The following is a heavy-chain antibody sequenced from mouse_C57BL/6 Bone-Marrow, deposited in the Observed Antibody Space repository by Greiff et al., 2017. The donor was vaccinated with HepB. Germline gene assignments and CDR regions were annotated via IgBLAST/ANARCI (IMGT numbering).Heavy chain of an antibody. J-gene: IGHJ3*01. D-gene: IGHD1-1*01. V-gene: IGHV1-62-3*01. CDR2: IDPNSGGT. Sequence: QVQLQQPGAELVKPGASVKLSCKASGYTFTSYWMHWVKQRPGRGLEWIGRIDPNSGGTKYNEKFKSKATLTVDTSSSTAYMQLSSLTSEDSAVYYCARAGFITTVVEGAWFAYWGQGTLVTVSA. CDR1: GYTFTSYW. CDR3: ARAGFITTVVEGAWFAY.